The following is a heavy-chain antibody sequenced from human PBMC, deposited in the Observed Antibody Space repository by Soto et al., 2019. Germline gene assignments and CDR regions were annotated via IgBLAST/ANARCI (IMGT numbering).Heavy chain of an antibody. D-gene: IGHD2-2*01. CDR3: ARQKLEYQLLSPYYYYGMDV. V-gene: IGHV5-51*01. CDR2: IYPGDSDT. J-gene: IGHJ6*02. CDR1: GYSFTSYW. Sequence: GASLKISCKGSGYSFTSYWIGWVRQMPGKGLEWMGIIYPGDSDTRYSPSFQGQVTISADKSISTAYLQWSSLKASDTAMYYCARQKLEYQLLSPYYYYGMDVWGQGTTVTVSS.